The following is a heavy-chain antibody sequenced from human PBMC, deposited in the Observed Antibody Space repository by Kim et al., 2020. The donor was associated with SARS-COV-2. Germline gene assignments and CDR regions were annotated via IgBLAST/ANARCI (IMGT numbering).Heavy chain of an antibody. V-gene: IGHV3-30*18. CDR3: XKXIRAVCGAETFGX. D-gene: IGHD3-10*01. CDR2: ISNDXTHT. J-gene: IGHJ5*01. CDR1: GFTFSRCG. Sequence: GGSLRLSCTASGFTFSRCGMHWVRQAPGKGLEWVRVISNDXTHTXYADSVKGRFXISRDDSKNTLFLQXNSLRVXXTAIYYCXKXIRAVCGAETFGXWG.